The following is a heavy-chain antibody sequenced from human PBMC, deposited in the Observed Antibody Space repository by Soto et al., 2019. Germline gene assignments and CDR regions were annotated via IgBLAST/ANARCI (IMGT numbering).Heavy chain of an antibody. D-gene: IGHD2-21*02. J-gene: IGHJ4*02. CDR1: GLSLSNSF. CDR3: VKDSNRTATFDY. V-gene: IGHV3-64D*06. CDR2: IGASGYST. Sequence: HPGGSLRLSGSGSGLSLSNSFIHWVRQTPWKGLEYVSAIGASGYSTYYADSVKGRFIISRDNSKNTLYLQMSSLRTEDTAVYYCVKDSNRTATFDYSGQGTLVTVSS.